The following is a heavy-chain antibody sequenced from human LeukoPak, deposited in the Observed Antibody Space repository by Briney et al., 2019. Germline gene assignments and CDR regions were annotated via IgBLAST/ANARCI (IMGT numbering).Heavy chain of an antibody. V-gene: IGHV4-59*08. CDR2: IYDGGTT. J-gene: IGHJ4*02. Sequence: PSETLSLTCTVSGGSSSTYYWSWIRQPPGKGLEWIGYIYDGGTTDYDPSLKSRVIISVDTSKNQLSLKLSSLTAADTAVYYCARHWDSWGQGTLVTVSS. CDR1: GGSSSTYY. CDR3: ARHWDS.